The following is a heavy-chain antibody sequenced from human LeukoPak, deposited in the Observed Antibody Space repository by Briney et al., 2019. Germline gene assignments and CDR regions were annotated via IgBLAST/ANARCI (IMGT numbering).Heavy chain of an antibody. D-gene: IGHD6-19*01. CDR2: ISGSGGST. J-gene: IGHJ4*02. CDR1: GFTFSSYA. Sequence: PGGSLRLSCAASGFTFSSYAMSWVRQAPGKGLEWVSAISGSGGSTYYADSVKGRFTISRDNSKNTPYLQMNSLRAEDTAVYYCARGLTPEYRTEKVAGTFDYWGQGTLVTVSS. V-gene: IGHV3-23*01. CDR3: ARGLTPEYRTEKVAGTFDY.